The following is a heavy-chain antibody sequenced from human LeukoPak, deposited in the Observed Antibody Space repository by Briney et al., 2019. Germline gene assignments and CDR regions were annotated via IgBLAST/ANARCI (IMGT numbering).Heavy chain of an antibody. D-gene: IGHD2/OR15-2a*01. V-gene: IGHV4-59*01. J-gene: IGHJ6*02. CDR1: GGSFSGSY. Sequence: PSETLSLTCGVYGGSFSGSYWTWIRQPPGKGLEWIGDIYDSGSTRYNTSLESRVTISVDTSKNQFSLKLSSVTAADTAVYYCAKGGSTNFYYGDVWGQGTTVTVSS. CDR3: AKGGSTNFYYGDV. CDR2: IYDSGST.